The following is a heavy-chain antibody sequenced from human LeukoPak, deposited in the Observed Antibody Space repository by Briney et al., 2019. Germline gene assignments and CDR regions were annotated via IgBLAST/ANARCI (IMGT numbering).Heavy chain of an antibody. J-gene: IGHJ6*02. D-gene: IGHD2-21*01. V-gene: IGHV4-34*01. CDR1: GGSISSYY. Sequence: SETLSLTCTVSGGSISSYYWSWIRQPPGKGLEWIGEINHSGSTNYNPSLKSRVTISVDTSKNQFSLKLSSVTAADTAVYYCARLVKRYYYYGMDVWGQGTTVTVSS. CDR3: ARLVKRYYYYGMDV. CDR2: INHSGST.